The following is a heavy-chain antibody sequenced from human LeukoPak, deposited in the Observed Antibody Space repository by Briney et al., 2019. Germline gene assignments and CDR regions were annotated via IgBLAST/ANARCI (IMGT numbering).Heavy chain of an antibody. CDR2: IYTSGNT. Sequence: SETLSLTCTVSGGSTSSYYWSWIRQPAGKGLEWIGRIYTSGNTNYNPSLKSRVTMSVDTSKNQFSLKLSSVTAADTAVYYCARGTEIQLNSYYYYYIDVWGKGTTVTVSS. CDR3: ARGTEIQLNSYYYYYIDV. D-gene: IGHD5-18*01. V-gene: IGHV4-4*07. CDR1: GGSTSSYY. J-gene: IGHJ6*03.